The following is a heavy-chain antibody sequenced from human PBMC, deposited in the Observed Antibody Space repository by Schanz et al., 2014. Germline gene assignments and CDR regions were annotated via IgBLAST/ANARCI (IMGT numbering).Heavy chain of an antibody. CDR2: ISGSSRTI. J-gene: IGHJ4*02. V-gene: IGHV3-48*01. CDR1: GFGFSSYS. CDR3: ARGGSGSHYHLDY. D-gene: IGHD1-26*01. Sequence: EVQLVESGGGLIQPGGSLGLSCAASGFGFSSYSMNWVRQAPGKGLEWVSYISGSSRTIYYADSMKGRFTVSRDNAENALYLQMNSLRAEDTGLYFCARGGSGSHYHLDYWGQGTLVTVSS.